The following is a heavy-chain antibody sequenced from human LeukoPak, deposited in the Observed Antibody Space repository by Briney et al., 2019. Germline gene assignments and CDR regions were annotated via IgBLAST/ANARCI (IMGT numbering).Heavy chain of an antibody. CDR3: ARGGIAARAYFDY. CDR2: INPNSGGT. J-gene: IGHJ4*02. D-gene: IGHD6-6*01. Sequence: GASVKVSCKASGYTFTGYYMHWVRQAPGRGLEWMGWINPNSGGTNYAQKFQGRVTMTRDTSISTAYMELSRLRSDDTAVYYCARGGIAARAYFDYWGQGTLVTVSS. V-gene: IGHV1-2*02. CDR1: GYTFTGYY.